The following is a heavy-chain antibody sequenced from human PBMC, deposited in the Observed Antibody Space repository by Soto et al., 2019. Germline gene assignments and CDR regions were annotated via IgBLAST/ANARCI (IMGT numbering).Heavy chain of an antibody. CDR2: INHSGST. D-gene: IGHD6-13*01. Sequence: PSETLSLTCAVYGGSFSGYYWSWIRQPPGKGLEWIGEINHSGSTNYNPSLKSRVTISVDTSKNQFSLKLSSVTAADTAVYYCASIGYPNSQLYNWFDPWGQGTLVTVSS. V-gene: IGHV4-34*01. CDR1: GGSFSGYY. CDR3: ASIGYPNSQLYNWFDP. J-gene: IGHJ5*02.